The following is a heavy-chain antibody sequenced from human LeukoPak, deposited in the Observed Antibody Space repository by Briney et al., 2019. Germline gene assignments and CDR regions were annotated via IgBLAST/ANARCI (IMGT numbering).Heavy chain of an antibody. CDR2: ISESGGTT. J-gene: IGHJ4*02. CDR3: TTYGSGRKFDY. D-gene: IGHD3-10*01. Sequence: GGSLRLSCAASGFTFSSYAMNWVRQAPGKGLEWVSSISESGGTTDYADSVKGRFTISRDNSKNTLYLQMNSLKSEDTAVYYCTTYGSGRKFDYWGQGILVTVSS. CDR1: GFTFSSYA. V-gene: IGHV3-23*01.